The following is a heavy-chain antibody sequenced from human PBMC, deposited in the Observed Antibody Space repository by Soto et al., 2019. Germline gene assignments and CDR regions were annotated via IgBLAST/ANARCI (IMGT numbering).Heavy chain of an antibody. J-gene: IGHJ4*02. CDR1: GGSISSSIYY. V-gene: IGHV4-39*01. CDR3: ARQGGGSPDFDY. D-gene: IGHD3-16*01. Sequence: SETLSLTCTVSGGSISSSIYYWGWMRQPPGKGLEWIGRIYYSGSTYYNPSLKSRVTISVDTSKNQFSLKLSSVTAADTAVYYGARQGGGSPDFDYLGQGTLVTVSS. CDR2: IYYSGST.